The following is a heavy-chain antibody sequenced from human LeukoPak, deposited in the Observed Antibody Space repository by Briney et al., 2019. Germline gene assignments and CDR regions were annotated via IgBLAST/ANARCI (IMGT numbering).Heavy chain of an antibody. CDR3: ARELFYGMDV. D-gene: IGHD2-21*01. V-gene: IGHV3-48*04. Sequence: PGGSLRLSCAASGFTFSGYSMNWVGQARGKGREWVSYISSSSSNIYYAASVKGRFQISRDNAKNSLYLKMNSLRAEDTAVYYCARELFYGMDVWGPGTTVTVSS. J-gene: IGHJ6*01. CDR1: GFTFSGYS. CDR2: ISSSSSNI.